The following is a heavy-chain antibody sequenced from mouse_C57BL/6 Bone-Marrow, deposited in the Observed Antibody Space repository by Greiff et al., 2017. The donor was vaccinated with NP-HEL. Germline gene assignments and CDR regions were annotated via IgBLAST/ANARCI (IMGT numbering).Heavy chain of an antibody. J-gene: IGHJ2*01. Sequence: EVQVVESGAELVRPGASVKLSCTASGFNIRDDYMHWVKQRPEQGLEWIGWIDPENGDTEYASKFQGKATITADTSSNTAYLQLSSLTSEDTAVYYCTTEAYYSNYVDYWGQGTTLTVSS. CDR2: IDPENGDT. CDR1: GFNIRDDY. CDR3: TTEAYYSNYVDY. D-gene: IGHD2-5*01. V-gene: IGHV14-4*01.